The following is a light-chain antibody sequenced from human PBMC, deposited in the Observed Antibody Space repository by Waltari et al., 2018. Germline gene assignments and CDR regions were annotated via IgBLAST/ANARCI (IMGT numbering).Light chain of an antibody. CDR3: CSQAEGGNLGDVI. CDR2: EVS. J-gene: IGLJ2*01. CDR1: SSDLGAHNF. V-gene: IGLV2-8*01. Sequence: QSAPIQPPSASGSPGQPVTISCPGTSSDLGAHNFFYWYQQHPGNSTQLMIYEVSNQPPGVPDRFSGSKSGYAASLRVAGRQAEAEADYYYCSQAEGGNLGDVIFGGGTKLTVL.